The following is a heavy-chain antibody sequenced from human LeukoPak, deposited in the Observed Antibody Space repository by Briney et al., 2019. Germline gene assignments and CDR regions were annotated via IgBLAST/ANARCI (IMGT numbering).Heavy chain of an antibody. CDR3: AREEYSSSWGGYYYYYMDV. CDR1: GYTFTGYY. J-gene: IGHJ6*03. V-gene: IGHV1-2*02. Sequence: ASVKVSCKASGYTFTGYYMHWVRQAPGQGLEWMGWINPNSGGTNYAQKFQGRVTMTRDTSISTAYMELSRLRSDDTAVYYCAREEYSSSWGGYYYYYMDVWGKGTTVTVSS. D-gene: IGHD6-13*01. CDR2: INPNSGGT.